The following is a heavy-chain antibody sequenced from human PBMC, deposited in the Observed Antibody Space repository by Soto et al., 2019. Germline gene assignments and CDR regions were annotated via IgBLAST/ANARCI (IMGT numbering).Heavy chain of an antibody. Sequence: XGSLRLSCASSVFTFSNAWMSCVRHAPGKWLEWVGRIKSKTDGGTTDYAAPVKGRFTISRDDSKNTLYLQMNSLKTEDTAVYYCTTLSSPYYYDSSGYYDDAFDIWGQGTMLTVS. V-gene: IGHV3-15*01. CDR2: IKSKTDGGTT. D-gene: IGHD3-22*01. CDR3: TTLSSPYYYDSSGYYDDAFDI. CDR1: VFTFSNAW. J-gene: IGHJ3*02.